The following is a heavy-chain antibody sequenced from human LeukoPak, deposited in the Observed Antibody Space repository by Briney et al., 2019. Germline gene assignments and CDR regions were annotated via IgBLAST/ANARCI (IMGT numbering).Heavy chain of an antibody. CDR3: ARGHAIAVAGTGVGWLDP. J-gene: IGHJ5*02. D-gene: IGHD6-19*01. Sequence: ASVKVSCKASGYTFTGYYMHWVRQAPGQGLEWMGIINPSGGSTYYAQKLQGRLTMTRDMSTSTVYMDLSSLRSEDTAVYYCARGHAIAVAGTGVGWLDPWGQGTLVTVSS. V-gene: IGHV1-46*04. CDR1: GYTFTGYY. CDR2: INPSGGST.